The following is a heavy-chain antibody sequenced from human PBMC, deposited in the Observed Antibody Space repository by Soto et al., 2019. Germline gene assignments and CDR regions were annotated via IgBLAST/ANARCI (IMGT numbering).Heavy chain of an antibody. CDR1: GLTVSSNY. J-gene: IGHJ4*02. V-gene: IGHV3-66*01. Sequence: GGSLRLSCAASGLTVSSNYMSWVRQAPGKGLEWVSIIYSDGTTYYGDSVKGRFTISRDNSKNTLYLQLHSLRGEDTAVYYCARGRSRNNLLTKWGQGTLVTVSS. CDR2: IYSDGTT. D-gene: IGHD3-9*01. CDR3: ARGRSRNNLLTK.